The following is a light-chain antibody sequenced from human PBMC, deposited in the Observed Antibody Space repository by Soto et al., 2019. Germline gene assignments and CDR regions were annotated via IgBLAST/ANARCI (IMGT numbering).Light chain of an antibody. V-gene: IGKV1-5*03. Sequence: DIQMTQSPSTLSASFGDRVTITCRASQSISSWLAWYQQKPGKAPKLLIYKASTLKSGVPSRFSGSGSGTEFTLTISSLQPDDFATYYCQQYKSYSTFGQGTKVDIK. CDR2: KAS. CDR1: QSISSW. J-gene: IGKJ1*01. CDR3: QQYKSYST.